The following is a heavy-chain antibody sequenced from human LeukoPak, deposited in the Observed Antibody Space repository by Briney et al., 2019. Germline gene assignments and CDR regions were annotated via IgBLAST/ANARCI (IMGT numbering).Heavy chain of an antibody. CDR3: TTGSVVVPAAIPS. Sequence: GGSLRLSCAASGFTFSNAWMSWVRQAPGKGLEWVGRIKSKADGGTTDYAAPVKGRFTISRDDSKNTLYLQMNSLKTEDTAVYYCTTGSVVVPAAIPSWGQGTLVTVSS. CDR1: GFTFSNAW. CDR2: IKSKADGGTT. D-gene: IGHD2-2*02. J-gene: IGHJ4*02. V-gene: IGHV3-15*01.